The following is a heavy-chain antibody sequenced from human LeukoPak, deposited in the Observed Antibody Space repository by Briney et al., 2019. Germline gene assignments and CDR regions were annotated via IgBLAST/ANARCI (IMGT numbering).Heavy chain of an antibody. V-gene: IGHV4-39*07. CDR3: ARAVVTRLYYYYMDV. Sequence: PSETLSLTCTVSGGSISSSSYYWGWIRQPPGKGLEWIGSIYYSGSTYYNPSLKSRVTISVDTSKNQFSLKLSSVTAADTAVYYCARAVVTRLYYYYMDVWGKGTTVTVSS. J-gene: IGHJ6*03. CDR1: GGSISSSSYY. CDR2: IYYSGST. D-gene: IGHD4-23*01.